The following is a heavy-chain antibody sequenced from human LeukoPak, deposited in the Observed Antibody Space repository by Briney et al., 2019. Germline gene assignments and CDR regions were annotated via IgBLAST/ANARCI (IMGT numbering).Heavy chain of an antibody. CDR2: IYYRGST. CDR3: ARDKEYFESGGAFGI. Sequence: SETLSLTRTVSGRSLNSHYPSSIRQPPGKGLEWIGYIYYRGSTNYNPSLKSRVTMSVDTSKNQLSLKLSSVTAADTAVYYCARDKEYFESGGAFGIWGQGTMVTVSS. D-gene: IGHD2/OR15-2a*01. V-gene: IGHV4-59*11. CDR1: GRSLNSHY. J-gene: IGHJ3*02.